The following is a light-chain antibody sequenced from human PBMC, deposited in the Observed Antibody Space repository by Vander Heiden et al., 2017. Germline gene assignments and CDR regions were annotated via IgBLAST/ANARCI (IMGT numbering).Light chain of an antibody. V-gene: IGKV2-28*01. CDR2: LGS. CDR3: RQALQTPAT. Sequence: DIVMTKSPLSLPVTPGEPASTSCRSSQSLLHSNGYNYLDWYLQKPGQSPQLLIYLGSNRASGVPDRFSGSGSGTDFTLKISRVEAEDVGVYYCRQALQTPATFGQGTKVEIK. J-gene: IGKJ1*01. CDR1: QSLLHSNGYNY.